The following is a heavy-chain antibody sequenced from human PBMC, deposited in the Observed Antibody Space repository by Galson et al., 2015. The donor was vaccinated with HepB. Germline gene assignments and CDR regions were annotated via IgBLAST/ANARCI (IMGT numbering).Heavy chain of an antibody. Sequence: SLRLSCAASGFTFSSYGMHWVRQAPGKGLEWVAVISYDGSNKYYADSVKGRFTISRDNSKNTLYLQVNSLRAEDTAVYYCARDGGAYYYYYMDVWGKGTTVTVSS. CDR1: GFTFSSYG. V-gene: IGHV3-30*03. CDR3: ARDGGAYYYYYMDV. J-gene: IGHJ6*03. CDR2: ISYDGSNK. D-gene: IGHD2-15*01.